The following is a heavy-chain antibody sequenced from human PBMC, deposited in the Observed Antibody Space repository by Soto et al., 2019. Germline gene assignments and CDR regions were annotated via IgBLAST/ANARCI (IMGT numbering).Heavy chain of an antibody. V-gene: IGHV3-48*01. Sequence: GGSLRLSCAASGFTFSSYSMNWVRQAPGKGLEWVSYISSSSSTIYYADSVKGRFTISRDNAKNSLYLQMNSLRAEDTAVYYCARGRFEDYMDGWGKGTTVTVAS. CDR2: ISSSSSTI. CDR1: GFTFSSYS. CDR3: ARGRFEDYMDG. J-gene: IGHJ6*03.